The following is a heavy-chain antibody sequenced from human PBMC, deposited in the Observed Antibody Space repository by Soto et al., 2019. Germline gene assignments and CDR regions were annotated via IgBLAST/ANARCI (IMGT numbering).Heavy chain of an antibody. D-gene: IGHD6-19*01. CDR1: GGSISGSTNS. V-gene: IGHV4-39*01. CDR2: IYYSGTT. J-gene: IGHJ4*02. CDR3: TRGGSGLAF. Sequence: QLQLQESGPGLVMPSETLSLTCTVSGGSISGSTNSWGWIRQPPGKGLEWLATIYYSGTTYYNPSLKSRVAISIDTSNTQFSLRLGSVTAADTAVYYCTRGGSGLAFWGQGTLVTVSS.